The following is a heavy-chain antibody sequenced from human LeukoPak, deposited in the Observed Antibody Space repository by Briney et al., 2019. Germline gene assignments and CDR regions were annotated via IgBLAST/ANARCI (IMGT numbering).Heavy chain of an antibody. V-gene: IGHV3-11*04. D-gene: IGHD3-22*01. Sequence: EGSLRLSCAASGFTFSDYCMSWIRQAPGKGLEWLSYIISSGTTIYYADSVKGRFTVSRDNAKNSLYLQMNSLRAEDTAVYYCARHSSGWSFDYWGQGTLVTVSS. CDR3: ARHSSGWSFDY. CDR2: IISSGTTI. J-gene: IGHJ4*02. CDR1: GFTFSDYC.